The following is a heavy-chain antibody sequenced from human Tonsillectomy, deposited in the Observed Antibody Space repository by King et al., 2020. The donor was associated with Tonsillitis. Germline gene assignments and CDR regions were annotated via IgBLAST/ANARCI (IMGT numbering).Heavy chain of an antibody. CDR2: VNPSGGST. Sequence: QVQLVESGAEVKKPGASVKVSCKASGYTFTNYHMHWVRQVPGQGLECRGIVNPSGGSTAYAQKFQGRVTMTRDTSTSTIYMELSSLRSEDMAVYYCAMYMCTNVRCFRYYCFDYWGQGTLVTVSS. CDR3: AMYMCTNVRCFRYYCFDY. V-gene: IGHV1-46*03. J-gene: IGHJ4*02. CDR1: GYTFTNYH. D-gene: IGHD2-8*01.